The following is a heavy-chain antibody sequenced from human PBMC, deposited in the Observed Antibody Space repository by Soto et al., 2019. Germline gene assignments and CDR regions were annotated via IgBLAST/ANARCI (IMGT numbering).Heavy chain of an antibody. Sequence: QVYLEESGGGVVQPGRSLRLSCAASGFTFDNFAMHWVRQAPGKGLEWVAVIWYDGSNKYYADSVKGRFSISRDNSKNTLSLQTSSLRVDDTAVYYCAKAGHGDYGWSWGQGTPVTVSS. CDR1: GFTFDNFA. V-gene: IGHV3-33*06. CDR3: AKAGHGDYGWS. J-gene: IGHJ4*02. D-gene: IGHD4-17*01. CDR2: IWYDGSNK.